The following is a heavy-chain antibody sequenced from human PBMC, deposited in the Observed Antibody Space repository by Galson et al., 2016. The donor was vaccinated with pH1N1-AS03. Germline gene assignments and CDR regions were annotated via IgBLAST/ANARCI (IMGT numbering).Heavy chain of an antibody. J-gene: IGHJ4*02. Sequence: SLILSCAASGFNVSNYWMNWVRQAPGKGLVWVSLLNTDVSSTTYADSVKGRFTISKDNAKNSLSLQMSSLRVEDTAFYYCGGRDGWINDYWGQGILVTVSS. V-gene: IGHV3-74*01. D-gene: IGHD2-2*03. CDR1: GFNVSNYW. CDR2: LNTDVSST. CDR3: GGRDGWINDY.